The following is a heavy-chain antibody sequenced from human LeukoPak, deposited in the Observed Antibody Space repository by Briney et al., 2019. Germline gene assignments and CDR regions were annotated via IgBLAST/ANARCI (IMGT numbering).Heavy chain of an antibody. J-gene: IGHJ5*02. V-gene: IGHV1-18*01. CDR3: ARNFDWLLENNWFDP. Sequence: GASVKVSCKASGYTFTSFGISWVRQAPGQGLEWMGWISAYNGNTNYAQKLQGRVTMTTDTSTSTAYMELRSLRSDDTAVYYCARNFDWLLENNWFDPWAQGTLVTVSS. CDR2: ISAYNGNT. D-gene: IGHD3-9*01. CDR1: GYTFTSFG.